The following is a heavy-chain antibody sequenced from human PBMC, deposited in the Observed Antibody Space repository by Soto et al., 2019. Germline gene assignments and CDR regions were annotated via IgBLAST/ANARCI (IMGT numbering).Heavy chain of an antibody. D-gene: IGHD2-21*01. CDR2: MNEDGSEI. Sequence: EVQLVESGGALVQPGGSLRISCVGSGFNFRAYWMSWVRQAPGKGLEWVATMNEDGSEIYYVGSVKGRFAISRDNDENFLHLQMSFVSAEDTGVYFCVRDVDFDFANWGQGTLVTVSS. J-gene: IGHJ4*02. CDR3: VRDVDFDFAN. CDR1: GFNFRAYW. V-gene: IGHV3-7*01.